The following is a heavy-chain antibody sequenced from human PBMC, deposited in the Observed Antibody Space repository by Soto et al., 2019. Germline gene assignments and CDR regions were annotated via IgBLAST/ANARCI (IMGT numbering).Heavy chain of an antibody. CDR3: ARRIGNSRLDY. J-gene: IGHJ4*02. CDR1: GASVSSYSVV. CDR2: TYYRSKWYS. Sequence: PSQTLSLTCAISGASVSSYSVVWNWIRQSPTGGLEWLGRTYYRSKWYSEYAISVQSRITVNADTSKNQVSLQLDSVTPDDTAVYYCARRIGNSRLDYWGQGTLVTVSS. V-gene: IGHV6-1*01. D-gene: IGHD3-22*01.